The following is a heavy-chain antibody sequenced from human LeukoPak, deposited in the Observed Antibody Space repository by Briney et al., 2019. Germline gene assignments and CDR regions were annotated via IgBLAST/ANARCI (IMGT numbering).Heavy chain of an antibody. J-gene: IGHJ6*02. CDR1: GGTFSSYA. CDR3: ARGASTIASMASYYYGMGV. CDR2: IIPILGIA. D-gene: IGHD2/OR15-2a*01. V-gene: IGHV1-69*04. Sequence: SVKVSCKASGGTFSSYAISWVRQAPGQGLEWMGRIIPILGIANYAQKFQGRVTITADKSTSTAYMELSSLRSEDTAVYYCARGASTIASMASYYYGMGVWGQGTTVTVSS.